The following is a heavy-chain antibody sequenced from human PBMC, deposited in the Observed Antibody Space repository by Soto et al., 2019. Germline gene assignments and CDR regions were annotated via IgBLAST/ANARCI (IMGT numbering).Heavy chain of an antibody. CDR3: ARSSSSPQEFDY. Sequence: SDTLSLTCTVSGGSISSSSYYWGWIRQPPGKGLEWIGSIYYSGSTYYNPSLKSRVTISVGTSKNQFSLKLSSVTAADTAVYYCARSSSSPQEFDYWGQGTLVTVCS. CDR2: IYYSGST. D-gene: IGHD6-13*01. CDR1: GGSISSSSYY. J-gene: IGHJ4*02. V-gene: IGHV4-39*07.